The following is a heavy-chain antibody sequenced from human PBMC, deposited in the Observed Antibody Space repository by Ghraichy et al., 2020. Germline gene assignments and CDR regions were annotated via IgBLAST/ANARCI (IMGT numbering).Heavy chain of an antibody. CDR2: IYYSGTS. Sequence: GSLSLTCTVSGGSFSSPDSYWGWIRQPPGKGLEWIAHIYYSGTSYYNPALRSRVSISVDTSKKQFSLRLSSVTAADTATYYCARRFCDGGACYNGYYFDFWGQGTLVTVSS. J-gene: IGHJ4*02. CDR3: ARRFCDGGACYNGYYFDF. D-gene: IGHD2-21*02. CDR1: GGSFSSPDSY. V-gene: IGHV4-39*01.